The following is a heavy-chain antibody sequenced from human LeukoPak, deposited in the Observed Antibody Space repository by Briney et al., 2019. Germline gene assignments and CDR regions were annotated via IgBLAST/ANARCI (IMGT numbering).Heavy chain of an antibody. CDR3: ARGIDILTGYYGPSGFDP. V-gene: IGHV4-39*07. CDR1: GGSISSSSYY. Sequence: SETLSLTCTVSGGSISSSSYYWGWIRQPPGKGLEWIGSIYYSGSTNYNPSLKSRVTISVDTSKNQFSLKLSSVTAADTAVYYCARGIDILTGYYGPSGFDPWGQGTLVTVSS. CDR2: IYYSGST. D-gene: IGHD3-9*01. J-gene: IGHJ5*02.